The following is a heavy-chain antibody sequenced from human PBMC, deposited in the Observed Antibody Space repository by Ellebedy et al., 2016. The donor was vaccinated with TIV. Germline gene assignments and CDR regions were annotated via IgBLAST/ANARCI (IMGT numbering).Heavy chain of an antibody. V-gene: IGHV1-69*04. D-gene: IGHD1-26*01. CDR2: IVPFLTIT. CDR3: ARGRGATDYYGMDV. CDR1: GYTFTSYG. J-gene: IGHJ6*02. Sequence: AASVKVSCKASGYTFTSYGISWIRQAPGQGLEWMGRIVPFLTITNYAQEFQGRVTFSADESTSTAYMELSSLRSEDTAVFYCARGRGATDYYGMDVWGQGTTVTVSS.